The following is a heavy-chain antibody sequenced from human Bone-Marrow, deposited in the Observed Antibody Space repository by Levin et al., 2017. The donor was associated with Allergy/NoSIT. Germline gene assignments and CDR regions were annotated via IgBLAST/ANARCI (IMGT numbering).Heavy chain of an antibody. J-gene: IGHJ6*02. Sequence: QTGGSLRLSCAASGFTFRDYAMSWVRRAPGKGLEWVSVISGTGGVAEYADSVKGRFTISRDTSKSTLYLEMKNMRAEDTAVYYCAKSLILNYGDNPQPFFYSGLDVWGQGTTVNVSS. CDR2: ISGTGGVA. CDR1: GFTFRDYA. CDR3: AKSLILNYGDNPQPFFYSGLDV. D-gene: IGHD4/OR15-4a*01. V-gene: IGHV3-23*01.